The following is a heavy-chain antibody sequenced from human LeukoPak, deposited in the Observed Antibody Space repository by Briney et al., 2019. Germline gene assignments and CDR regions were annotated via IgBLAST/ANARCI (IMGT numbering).Heavy chain of an antibody. D-gene: IGHD6-25*01. V-gene: IGHV4-4*02. CDR3: AREGGFYRPLDY. Sequence: SETLSLTCGVSGVSVSSTNWWTWIRQPPGKGLEWIGEVHLDGRTNFNPSLKSRLTMSVDLSENHVSLKLTSVTAADTAVYYCAREGGFYRPLDYSGQGTLVTVSS. CDR1: GVSVSSTNW. J-gene: IGHJ4*02. CDR2: VHLDGRT.